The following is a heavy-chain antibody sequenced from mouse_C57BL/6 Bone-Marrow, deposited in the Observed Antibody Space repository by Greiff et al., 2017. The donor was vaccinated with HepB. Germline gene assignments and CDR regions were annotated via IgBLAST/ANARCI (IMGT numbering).Heavy chain of an antibody. Sequence: LVESGAELVRPGASVTLSCKASGYTFTDYEMHWVKQTPVHGLEWIGAIDPETGGTAYNQKFKGKAILTADKSSSTAYMELRSLTSEDSAVYYCTRGGDYWGQGTSVTVSS. V-gene: IGHV1-15*01. CDR3: TRGGDY. CDR1: GYTFTDYE. CDR2: IDPETGGT. J-gene: IGHJ4*01.